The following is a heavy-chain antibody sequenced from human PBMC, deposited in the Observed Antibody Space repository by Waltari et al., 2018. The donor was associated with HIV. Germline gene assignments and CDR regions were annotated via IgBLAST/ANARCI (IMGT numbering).Heavy chain of an antibody. CDR2: VFYSGST. V-gene: IGHV4-39*01. Sequence: QLQESGPELVKPSETLSLTCTVSGGSISNRNYYWGWIRPSPGKGLEWIGQVFYSGSTDCSPALGSRVAMSVDTSKDEFTLKLSSVTAADTARYYCARFDYRVDPKWFDPWGQGTLVTVSS. CDR1: GGSISNRNYY. J-gene: IGHJ5*02. D-gene: IGHD4-17*01. CDR3: ARFDYRVDPKWFDP.